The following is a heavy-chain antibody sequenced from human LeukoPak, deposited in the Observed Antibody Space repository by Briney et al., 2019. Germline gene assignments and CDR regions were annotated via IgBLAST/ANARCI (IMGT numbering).Heavy chain of an antibody. V-gene: IGHV4-61*02. CDR1: GGSISSGSYY. J-gene: IGHJ3*02. CDR3: ARDSSCWKSNGAFDI. D-gene: IGHD6-19*01. Sequence: PSQTLSLTCTVSGGSISSGSYYWIWIRQPAGKGLEWIGRIYTSGSTNYNPSLKSRVTISVDTSENQFSLKLRSVTAADTAVYYCARDSSCWKSNGAFDIWGQGTMVTVSS. CDR2: IYTSGST.